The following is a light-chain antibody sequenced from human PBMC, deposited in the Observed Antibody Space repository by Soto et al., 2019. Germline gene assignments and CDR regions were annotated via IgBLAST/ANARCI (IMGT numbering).Light chain of an antibody. J-gene: IGKJ3*01. CDR1: QSVTSS. CDR2: GAS. V-gene: IGKV3-20*01. Sequence: FLTQSPSTLSLCPASIATISFRASQSVTSSLAWYQQKPGQAPRLLIYGASTRAAGITDRFSGSGSGTEFTLTISRLEPEDFAVYYCQHYDNSPLFGPGTKVDIK. CDR3: QHYDNSPL.